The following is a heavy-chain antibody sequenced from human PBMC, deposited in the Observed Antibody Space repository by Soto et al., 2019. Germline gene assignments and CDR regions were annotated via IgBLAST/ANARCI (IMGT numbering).Heavy chain of an antibody. J-gene: IGHJ4*02. CDR3: ARDRSVAVAGSLYYFDY. CDR1: GGSFSGYY. V-gene: IGHV4-34*01. Sequence: SETLSLTCAVYGGSFSGYYWSWIRQPPGKGLEWIGEINHSGSTNYNPSLKSRVTISVDTSKNQFSLKLSSVTAADTAVYYCARDRSVAVAGSLYYFDYWGQGTLVTVSS. CDR2: INHSGST. D-gene: IGHD6-19*01.